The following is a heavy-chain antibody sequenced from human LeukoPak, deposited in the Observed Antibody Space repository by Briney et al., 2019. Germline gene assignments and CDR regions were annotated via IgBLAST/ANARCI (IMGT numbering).Heavy chain of an antibody. CDR1: GYTFTGYY. D-gene: IGHD6-13*01. CDR3: ARDWAAAGYDY. V-gene: IGHV1-2*02. CDR2: INPNSGGT. Sequence: ASVKVCCKASGYTFTGYYMHWVRQAPGQGLEWMGWINPNSGGTNYAQKFQGRVTMTRDTSITTAYMDLSRLRSDDTAVYYCARDWAAAGYDYWGQGTLVTVSS. J-gene: IGHJ4*02.